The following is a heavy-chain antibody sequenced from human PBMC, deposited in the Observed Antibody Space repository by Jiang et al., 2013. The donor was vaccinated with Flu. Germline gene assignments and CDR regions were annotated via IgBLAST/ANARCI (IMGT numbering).Heavy chain of an antibody. J-gene: IGHJ4*02. Sequence: VQLLESGAEVKKPGESLKISCKGSGYSFTSYWIGWVRQMPGKGLEWMGIIYPGDSDTRYSPSFQGQVTISADKSISTAYLQWSSLKASDTAMYYCARHPQDSSGYYPRIFDYWGQGTLVTVSS. CDR2: IYPGDSDT. CDR1: GYSFTSYW. D-gene: IGHD3-22*01. CDR3: ARHPQDSSGYYPRIFDY. V-gene: IGHV5-51*01.